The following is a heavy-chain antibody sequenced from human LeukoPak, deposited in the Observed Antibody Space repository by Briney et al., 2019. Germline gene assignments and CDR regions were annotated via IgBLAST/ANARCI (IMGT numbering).Heavy chain of an antibody. Sequence: SETLSLTCTVSGDSINSLDLWSWVRQPPGKGLEWIGEMYLSGTTHSNPSVKSRVTISIDKSRNQFFLNLSSVTAADTAVYYCAGLVGRYSSGLYYYYFDYWGQGTLVTVSS. V-gene: IGHV4-4*02. D-gene: IGHD3-22*01. CDR3: AGLVGRYSSGLYYYYFDY. CDR1: GDSINSLDL. J-gene: IGHJ4*02. CDR2: MYLSGTT.